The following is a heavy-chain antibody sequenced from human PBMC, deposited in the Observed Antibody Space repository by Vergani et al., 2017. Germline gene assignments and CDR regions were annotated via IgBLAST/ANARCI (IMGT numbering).Heavy chain of an antibody. CDR1: GYTFTGYY. CDR2: INPNSGGT. V-gene: IGHV1-2*02. CDR3: ARDGTDSSSWWENWFDP. D-gene: IGHD6-13*01. Sequence: QVQLVQSGAEVKKPGASVKVSCKASGYTFTGYYMHWARQAPGQGLEWMGWINPNSGGTNYAQKFQGRVTMTRDTSISTAYMELSRLRSDDTAVYYCARDGTDSSSWWENWFDPWGQGTLVTVAS. J-gene: IGHJ5*02.